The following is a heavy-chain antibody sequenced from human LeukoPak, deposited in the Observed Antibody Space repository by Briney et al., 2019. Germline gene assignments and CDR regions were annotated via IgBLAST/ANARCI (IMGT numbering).Heavy chain of an antibody. D-gene: IGHD5-24*01. CDR2: INGNGISI. CDR1: RFTFSILA. J-gene: IGHJ4*02. Sequence: PGASLRLSCAASRFTFSILAMDWVRHAPGKGLEWVSSINGNGISIYYVVSVKGRFTISRDNSKNMVYLQMDSLIAEDTAVYYCAKDMHGYDRPVDYWGRGTLVTVSS. CDR3: AKDMHGYDRPVDY. V-gene: IGHV3-23*01.